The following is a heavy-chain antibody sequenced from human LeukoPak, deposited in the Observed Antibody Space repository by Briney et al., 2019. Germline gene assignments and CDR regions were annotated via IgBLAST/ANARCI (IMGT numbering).Heavy chain of an antibody. D-gene: IGHD3-22*01. CDR1: GFTFSSYS. CDR2: ISSSSSYI. Sequence: GGSLRLSCAASGFTFSSYSMNWVRQAPGKGLEWVSSISSSSSYIYYTDSVKGRFTISRDNAKNSLYLKMNSLRAEDTAVYYCARDISASSGYPDYWGQGTLVTVPS. J-gene: IGHJ4*02. V-gene: IGHV3-21*01. CDR3: ARDISASSGYPDY.